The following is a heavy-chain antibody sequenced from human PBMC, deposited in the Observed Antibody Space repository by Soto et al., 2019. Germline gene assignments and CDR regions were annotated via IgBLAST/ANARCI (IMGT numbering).Heavy chain of an antibody. Sequence: PSETLSLTCTVSGGSISSSSYYWGWIRQPPGKGLEWIGSIYYSGSTYYNPSLKSRVTISVDTSKNQFSLKLSSVTAADTAVYYCARARGGYIYYWGQGTLVTVSS. CDR3: ARARGGYIYY. D-gene: IGHD2-15*01. CDR2: IYYSGST. CDR1: GGSISSSSYY. V-gene: IGHV4-39*07. J-gene: IGHJ4*02.